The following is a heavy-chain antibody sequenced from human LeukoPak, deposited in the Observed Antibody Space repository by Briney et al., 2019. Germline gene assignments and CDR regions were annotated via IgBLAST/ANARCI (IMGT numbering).Heavy chain of an antibody. CDR2: ISSSSSYI. J-gene: IGHJ6*03. D-gene: IGHD6-13*01. CDR3: ASANSSSWPYYYYYMDV. Sequence: GGSLRLSCAASGFTFSTFAMIWVRQAPGKGLEWVSSISSSSSYIYYADSVKGRFTISRDNAKNSLYLQMNSMRAEDTAVYYCASANSSSWPYYYYYMDVWGKGTTVTVSS. V-gene: IGHV3-21*01. CDR1: GFTFSTFA.